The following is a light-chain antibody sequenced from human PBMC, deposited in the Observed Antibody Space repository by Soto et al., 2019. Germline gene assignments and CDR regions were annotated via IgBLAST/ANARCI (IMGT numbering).Light chain of an antibody. J-gene: IGKJ1*01. CDR2: YAS. CDR3: QQYNNWPQT. Sequence: ELVLTQSPSILSVSAGEGVTISCRASQSICNYLAWYQQKPGQAPRLLIYYASIMATGIPARFSGSGSGTEFTLTISSLQSEDFATYFCQQYNNWPQTFGQGTKVDIK. V-gene: IGKV3-15*01. CDR1: QSICNY.